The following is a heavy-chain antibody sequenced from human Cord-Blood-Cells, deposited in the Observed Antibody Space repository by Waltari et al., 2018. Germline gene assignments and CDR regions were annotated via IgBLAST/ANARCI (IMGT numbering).Heavy chain of an antibody. Sequence: QVQLVQSGAEVKKPGSSVKVSCKASGGTFSSYAISGVRKGPGQGLEWMGRIIPILGIANYAQKFQGRVTITADKSTSTAYMELSSLRSEDTAVYYCARGTGDSDAFDIWGQGTMVTVSS. CDR3: ARGTGDSDAFDI. J-gene: IGHJ3*02. V-gene: IGHV1-69*09. D-gene: IGHD7-27*01. CDR2: IIPILGIA. CDR1: GGTFSSYA.